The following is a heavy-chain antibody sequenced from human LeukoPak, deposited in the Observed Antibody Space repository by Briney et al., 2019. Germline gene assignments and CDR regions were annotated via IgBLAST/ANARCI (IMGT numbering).Heavy chain of an antibody. J-gene: IGHJ5*02. V-gene: IGHV3-21*04. CDR3: AEGSTGATGGWFDP. Sequence: GGSLRLSCAASGFTFSSYSMNWVRQALGKGLEWVSSISSSSHYIYHADSVKGRFTISRDNSKNTLYLQMNSLRAEDTAVYYCAEGSTGATGGWFDPWGQGTLVTVSS. CDR2: ISSSSHYI. D-gene: IGHD1-1*01. CDR1: GFTFSSYS.